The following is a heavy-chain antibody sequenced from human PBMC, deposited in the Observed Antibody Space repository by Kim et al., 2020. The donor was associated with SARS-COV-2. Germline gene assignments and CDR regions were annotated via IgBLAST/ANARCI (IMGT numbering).Heavy chain of an antibody. J-gene: IGHJ6*02. CDR2: IWYDGSNK. V-gene: IGHV3-33*01. D-gene: IGHD3-9*01. Sequence: GGSLRLSCAASGFTFSSYGMHWVRQAPGKGLEWVAVIWYDGSNKYYADSVKGRFTISRDNSKNTLYLQMNSLRAEDTAVYYCARDQEPLRYLGYGRYYYYGMDVWGRGATVTVSS. CDR1: GFTFSSYG. CDR3: ARDQEPLRYLGYGRYYYYGMDV.